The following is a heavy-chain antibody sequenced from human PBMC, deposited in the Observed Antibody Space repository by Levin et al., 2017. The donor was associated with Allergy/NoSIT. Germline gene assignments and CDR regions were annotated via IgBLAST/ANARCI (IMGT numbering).Heavy chain of an antibody. J-gene: IGHJ5*02. CDR1: GFSISEYY. V-gene: IGHV3-11*05. CDR2: SSGSTSYT. Sequence: GESLKISCAASGFSISEYYMSWIRKAPGKGLEWLSHSSGSTSYTNYADSVKGRFTMSRDNAKNSLSLQMNSLTGEDAAVYYCVRDCRIGSSNWPPGSRFDPWGQGTLVTVSS. CDR3: VRDCRIGSSNWPPGSRFDP. D-gene: IGHD4-11*01.